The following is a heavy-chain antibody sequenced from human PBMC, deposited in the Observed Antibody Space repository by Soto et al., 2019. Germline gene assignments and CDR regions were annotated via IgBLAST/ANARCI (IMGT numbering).Heavy chain of an antibody. CDR3: ARDGTLNCGGDCSLYYYYGMDV. Sequence: ASVKVSCKASGYTLTSYYMHWVRQAPGQGLEWMGIINPSGGSTSYAQKFQGRVTMTRDTSTSTVYMELSSLRSEDTAVYYCARDGTLNCGGDCSLYYYYGMDVWGQGTTVTVSS. J-gene: IGHJ6*02. CDR1: GYTLTSYY. V-gene: IGHV1-46*01. CDR2: INPSGGST. D-gene: IGHD2-21*02.